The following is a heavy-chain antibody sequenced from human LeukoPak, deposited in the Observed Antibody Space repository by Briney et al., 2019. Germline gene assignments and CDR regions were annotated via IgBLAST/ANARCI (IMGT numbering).Heavy chain of an antibody. CDR3: ARVVVVPAAPWDAFDI. CDR2: IIPIFGTA. D-gene: IGHD2-2*01. J-gene: IGHJ3*02. CDR1: GGTFSSYA. Sequence: GSSVKVSCKASGGTFSSYAISWVRQGPGQGLEWMGGIIPIFGTANYAQKFQGRVTITTDESTSTAYMELSSLRSEDTAVYYCARVVVVPAAPWDAFDIWGQGTMVTVSS. V-gene: IGHV1-69*05.